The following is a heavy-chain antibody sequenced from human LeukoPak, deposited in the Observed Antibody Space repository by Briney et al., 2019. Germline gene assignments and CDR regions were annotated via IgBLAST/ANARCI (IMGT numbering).Heavy chain of an antibody. CDR3: ARRGPETVATIDY. J-gene: IGHJ4*02. Sequence: GGSLRLSCAASGFKFSSYSMKWVRQAPGKGLEWVSFISSSSSYIYYADSVKGRFTISRDNAKNSLYLQMNSLRPGGTGVYYCARRGPETVATIDYWGQGTPVTVSS. CDR2: ISSSSSYI. D-gene: IGHD5-12*01. CDR1: GFKFSSYS. V-gene: IGHV3-21*01.